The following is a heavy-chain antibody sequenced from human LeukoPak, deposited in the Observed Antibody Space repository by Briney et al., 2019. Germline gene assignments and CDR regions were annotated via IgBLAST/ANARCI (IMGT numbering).Heavy chain of an antibody. CDR3: ARARLVRGWFDS. Sequence: ASVKVSCKASGYTFTSYGINWVRQAPGQGLEWMGWISAYNGNTNYAQKYQGRVTMTTDTSTSTAYMEVRSLRSDDTAVYYCARARLVRGWFDSWGQGTRVTVSS. V-gene: IGHV1-18*04. CDR2: ISAYNGNT. CDR1: GYTFTSYG. J-gene: IGHJ5*01. D-gene: IGHD2-2*01.